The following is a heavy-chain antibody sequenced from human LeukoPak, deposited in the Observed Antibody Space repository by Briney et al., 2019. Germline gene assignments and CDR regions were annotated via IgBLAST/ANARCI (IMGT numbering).Heavy chain of an antibody. CDR1: GGSFSGYY. J-gene: IGHJ4*02. V-gene: IGHV4-34*01. CDR3: ARGLSRHYDILTGDAFDY. Sequence: SETLSLTCAVYGGSFSGYYWSWIRQPPGKGLEWIGEINHSGSTNYNPSLKSRVTISVDTSKNQFSLKLSSVTAADTAVYYCARGLSRHYDILTGDAFDYWGQGTLVTVSS. CDR2: INHSGST. D-gene: IGHD3-9*01.